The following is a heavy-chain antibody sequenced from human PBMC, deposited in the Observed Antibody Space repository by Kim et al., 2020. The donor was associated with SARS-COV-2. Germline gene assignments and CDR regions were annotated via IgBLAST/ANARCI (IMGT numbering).Heavy chain of an antibody. D-gene: IGHD6-19*01. J-gene: IGHJ6*02. Sequence: SAQKFQGRVTMTRDTSTSTVYMELSSLRSEDTAVYYCARLRPTGWLVEDVWGQGTTVTVSS. CDR3: ARLRPTGWLVEDV. V-gene: IGHV1-46*01.